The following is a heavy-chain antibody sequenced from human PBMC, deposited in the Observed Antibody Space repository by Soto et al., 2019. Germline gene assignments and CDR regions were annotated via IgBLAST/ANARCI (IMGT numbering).Heavy chain of an antibody. D-gene: IGHD3-22*01. V-gene: IGHV3-53*01. Sequence: GKGLEWVSVIYSGGSTYYADSGKGRLTISIDNSNNTLYRQMNSMRAEDTAVYYCARVYYESRGPTKYRAFDFCGQGKMATVSS. CDR3: ARVYYESRGPTKYRAFDF. CDR2: IYSGGST. J-gene: IGHJ3*01.